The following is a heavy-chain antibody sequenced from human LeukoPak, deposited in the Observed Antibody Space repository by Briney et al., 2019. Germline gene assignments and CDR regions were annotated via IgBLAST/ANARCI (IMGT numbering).Heavy chain of an antibody. CDR3: ARSDYGDYLGYFDL. Sequence: ASVKVSCKASGYTFTSYAISWVRQAPGQGLEWMGRIIPILGIANYAQKFQGRVTITADKSTSTAYMELSSLRSEDTAVYYCARSDYGDYLGYFDLWGRGTLVTVSS. D-gene: IGHD4-17*01. CDR1: GYTFTSYA. J-gene: IGHJ2*01. V-gene: IGHV1-69*04. CDR2: IIPILGIA.